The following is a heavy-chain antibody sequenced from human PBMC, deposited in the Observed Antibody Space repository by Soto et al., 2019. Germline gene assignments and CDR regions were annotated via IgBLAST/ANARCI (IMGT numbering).Heavy chain of an antibody. D-gene: IGHD6-19*01. CDR2: MNPNSGST. Sequence: ASVKVSCKASGYTFTSDDINWVRQAAGQGLEWMGLMNPNSGSTGYAQKLQGRVTMTSNTSIRTDYMELSGLRSEDTAVYYCASAYSSVRDAFDXWGKVTMVTVS. CDR3: ASAYSSVRDAFDX. J-gene: IGHJ3*02. CDR1: GYTFTSDD. V-gene: IGHV1-8*01.